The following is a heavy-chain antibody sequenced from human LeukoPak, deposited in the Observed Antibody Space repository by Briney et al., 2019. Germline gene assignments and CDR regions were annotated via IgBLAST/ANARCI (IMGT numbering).Heavy chain of an antibody. J-gene: IGHJ4*02. CDR1: GGSFSGYY. Sequence: SETLSLTCAVYGGSFSGYYWSWIRQPPGKGLEWIGEINHSGSTNYNPSLKSRVTISVDTSKNQFSLKLSSVTAADTAVYYCARSGYSSGWYRLTFDYWGQGTLVTVSS. D-gene: IGHD6-19*01. CDR3: ARSGYSSGWYRLTFDY. V-gene: IGHV4-34*01. CDR2: INHSGST.